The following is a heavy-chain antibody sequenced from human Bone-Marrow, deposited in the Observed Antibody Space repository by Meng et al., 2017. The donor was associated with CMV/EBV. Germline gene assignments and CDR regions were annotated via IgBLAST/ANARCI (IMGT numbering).Heavy chain of an antibody. Sequence: GESLKISCAASGFTFSSYAMHWVRQAPGKGLEWVAVISYDGSNKYYADSVKGRFTISRDNSKNTLYLQMNSLRAEDTAVYYCTTDRVYAIPTAVWELYYYYYYGMDVWGQWNTVNIYS. D-gene: IGHD2-8*01. J-gene: IGHJ6*02. CDR1: GFTFSSYA. V-gene: IGHV3-30*04. CDR2: ISYDGSNK. CDR3: TTDRVYAIPTAVWELYYYYYYGMDV.